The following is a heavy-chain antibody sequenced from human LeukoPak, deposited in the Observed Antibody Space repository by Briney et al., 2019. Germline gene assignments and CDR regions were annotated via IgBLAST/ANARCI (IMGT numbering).Heavy chain of an antibody. CDR1: GGSFSGYY. CDR2: INHSGST. D-gene: IGHD6-13*01. J-gene: IGHJ4*02. CDR3: ARHPYSSSWYVG. V-gene: IGHV4-34*01. Sequence: RASETLSLTCAVYGGSFSGYYWSWIRQPPGKGLEWIGEINHSGSTNYNPSLKSRVTISVDTSKNQFSLKLSSVTAADTAVYYCARHPYSSSWYVGWGQGTLVTVSS.